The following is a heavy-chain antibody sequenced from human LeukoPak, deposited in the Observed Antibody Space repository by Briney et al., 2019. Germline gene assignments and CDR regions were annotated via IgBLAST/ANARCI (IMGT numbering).Heavy chain of an antibody. J-gene: IGHJ3*02. CDR3: ARDLGGRYLAFHI. CDR1: GFTFRNYW. Sequence: GGSLRLSCAASGFTFRNYWMSWVRQAPGKGLEWVANVKQDGSETYYVDSVKGRFTASRDNAKNSLYLQMNSLRVDDTAVYYCARDLGGRYLAFHIWGQGTMVTVSS. D-gene: IGHD3-16*02. V-gene: IGHV3-7*01. CDR2: VKQDGSET.